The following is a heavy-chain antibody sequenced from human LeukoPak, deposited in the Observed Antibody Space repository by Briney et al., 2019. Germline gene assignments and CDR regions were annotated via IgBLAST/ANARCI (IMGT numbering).Heavy chain of an antibody. J-gene: IGHJ3*02. CDR1: GYTFTSYG. D-gene: IGHD6-13*01. CDR3: ARDTPVAAAGIWLDAFDT. CDR2: ISAYNGNT. Sequence: ASVKVSCKASGYTFTSYGTSWVRQAPGQGLEWMGWISAYNGNTNYAQKLQGRVTMTTDTSTSTAYMELRSLRSDDTAVYYCARDTPVAAAGIWLDAFDTWGQGTMVTVSS. V-gene: IGHV1-18*01.